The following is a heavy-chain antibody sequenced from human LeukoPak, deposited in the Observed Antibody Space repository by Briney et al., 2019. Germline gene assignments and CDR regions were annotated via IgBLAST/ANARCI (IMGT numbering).Heavy chain of an antibody. CDR2: INHSGST. D-gene: IGHD3-22*01. V-gene: IGHV4-34*01. J-gene: IGHJ4*02. CDR3: ARIYYDSSGYSYYFDC. Sequence: SETLSLTCAVYGGSFSGYYWSWIRQPPGKGLEWIGEINHSGSTNYNPSLKSRVTISVDTSKNQFSLKLSSVTAADTAVYYCARIYYDSSGYSYYFDCWGQGTLVTVSS. CDR1: GGSFSGYY.